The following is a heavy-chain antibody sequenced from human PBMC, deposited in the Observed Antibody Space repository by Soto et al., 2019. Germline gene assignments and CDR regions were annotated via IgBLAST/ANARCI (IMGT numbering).Heavy chain of an antibody. CDR1: DDSITSGAYY. V-gene: IGHV4-39*01. J-gene: IGHJ4*02. Sequence: PSETLSLTCTVSDDSITSGAYYWGLIRQPPGKGLEWIGTIQYRGSTYYNPSLKSRVTISVDTSKNQFSLKLSSVTAADTAVYYCARHPQLGWLRLDHFDYWGQGTLVTVSS. CDR2: IQYRGST. CDR3: ARHPQLGWLRLDHFDY. D-gene: IGHD5-12*01.